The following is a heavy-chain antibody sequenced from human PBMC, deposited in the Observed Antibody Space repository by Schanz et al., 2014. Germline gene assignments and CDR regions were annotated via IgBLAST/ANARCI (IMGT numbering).Heavy chain of an antibody. V-gene: IGHV3-64*04. CDR2: ISNNGDST. CDR1: GFTFSTFA. CDR3: ANCTFGQFSAFDI. J-gene: IGHJ3*02. D-gene: IGHD3-10*01. Sequence: VQLVESGGDLVQPGGSLRLSCSASGFTFSTFAMHWVRPAPGKGLEYISAISNNGDSTYYADSVKGRFTISRDNSKNTLYLHMISLSAENTAVYYGANCTFGQFSAFDIWGQGTMVTVSS.